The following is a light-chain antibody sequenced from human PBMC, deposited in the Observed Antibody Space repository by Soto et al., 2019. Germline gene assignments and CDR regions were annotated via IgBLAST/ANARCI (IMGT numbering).Light chain of an antibody. CDR2: SDN. Sequence: QSVLTQPPSASGTPGQRVTISCSGSSSNIGTNSVNWYLQLPGTAPKLLIYSDNQRPSGVPDRFSGSKSGTSASLAISGLQSADEADYYCAAWDDSLNGYVVFGGGTQLTVL. CDR3: AAWDDSLNGYVV. CDR1: SSNIGTNS. J-gene: IGLJ2*01. V-gene: IGLV1-44*01.